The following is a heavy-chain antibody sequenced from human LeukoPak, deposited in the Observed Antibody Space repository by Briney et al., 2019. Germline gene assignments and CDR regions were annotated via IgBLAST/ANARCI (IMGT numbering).Heavy chain of an antibody. CDR3: ARDPDVYSSGWYRGYFDY. J-gene: IGHJ4*02. V-gene: IGHV3-48*01. D-gene: IGHD6-19*01. CDR1: GFTFSSYG. Sequence: PGGSLRLSCAASGFTFSSYGMTWVRQAPGKGLEWVSYISSSSSTIYYADSVKGRFTISRDNAKNSLYLQMNSLRAEDTAVYYCARDPDVYSSGWYRGYFDYWGQGTLVTVSS. CDR2: ISSSSSTI.